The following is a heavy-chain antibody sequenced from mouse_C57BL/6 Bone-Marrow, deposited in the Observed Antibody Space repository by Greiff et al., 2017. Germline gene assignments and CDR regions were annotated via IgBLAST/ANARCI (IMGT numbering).Heavy chain of an antibody. CDR1: GYTFTDYY. J-gene: IGHJ1*03. CDR3: ARSEYGNYYWYFDV. Sequence: EVQLQQSGPELVKPGASVKISCKASGYTFTDYYMNWVKQSHGKSLEWIGDLNPNNGGTSYNQKFKGKATLTVDKSSSTAYMALRSLTSEDSAVYYCARSEYGNYYWYFDVWGTGTTVTVSS. CDR2: LNPNNGGT. D-gene: IGHD2-10*02. V-gene: IGHV1-26*01.